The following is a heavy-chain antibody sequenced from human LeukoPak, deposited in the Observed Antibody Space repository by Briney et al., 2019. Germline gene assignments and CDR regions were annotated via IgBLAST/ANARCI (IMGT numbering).Heavy chain of an antibody. CDR2: IKQDGSEK. CDR1: GFTFSSYW. D-gene: IGHD6-13*01. J-gene: IGHJ4*02. V-gene: IGHV3-7*01. CDR3: ARDDLYGSSWYYFDY. Sequence: GGSLRLFCAASGFTFSSYWMSWVRQAPGKGLEWVANIKQDGSEKYYVDSVKGRFTISRDNAKNSLYLQMNSLRAEDTAVYYCARDDLYGSSWYYFDYWGQGTLVTVSS.